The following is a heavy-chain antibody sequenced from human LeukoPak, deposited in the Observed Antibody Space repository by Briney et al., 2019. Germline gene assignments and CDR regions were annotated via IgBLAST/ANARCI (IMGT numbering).Heavy chain of an antibody. CDR2: ISAYNGNT. J-gene: IGHJ4*02. CDR3: ARVGANYDSKGDFDY. V-gene: IGHV1-18*01. D-gene: IGHD3-22*01. Sequence: GASVKVSCKASGYTXTSYGISGVRQAPGQGLEWMGWISAYNGNTNYAQKLQGRVTMTTDTSTSTAYMELRSLRSDDTAVYYCARVGANYDSKGDFDYWGQGTLVTVSS. CDR1: GYTXTSYG.